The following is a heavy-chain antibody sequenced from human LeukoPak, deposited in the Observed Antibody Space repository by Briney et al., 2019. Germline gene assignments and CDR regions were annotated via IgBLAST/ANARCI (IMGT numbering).Heavy chain of an antibody. V-gene: IGHV3-21*01. Sequence: NPGGSLRLSCAASGFTFSTYSMNWVRQAPGKGLEWVSVIGSSNSYKFYADSVKGRFTISRDNARNSLSPQMNSLRAEDTAVYHCARVMASGYSEANDYWGQGTLVTVSS. CDR1: GFTFSTYS. CDR2: IGSSNSYK. D-gene: IGHD5-12*01. CDR3: ARVMASGYSEANDY. J-gene: IGHJ4*02.